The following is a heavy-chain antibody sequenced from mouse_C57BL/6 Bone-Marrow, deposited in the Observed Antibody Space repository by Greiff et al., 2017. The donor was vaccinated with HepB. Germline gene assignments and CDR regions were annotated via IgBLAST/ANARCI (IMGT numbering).Heavy chain of an antibody. V-gene: IGHV5-4*01. CDR1: GFTFSSYA. Sequence: EVKVVESGGGLVKPGGSLKLSCAASGFTFSSYAMSWVRQTPEKRLEWVATISDGGSYTYYPDNVKGRFTISRDNAKNNLYLQMSHLKSEDTAMYYCARDPYGDYWGQGTSVTVSS. D-gene: IGHD1-1*01. J-gene: IGHJ4*01. CDR3: ARDPYGDY. CDR2: ISDGGSYT.